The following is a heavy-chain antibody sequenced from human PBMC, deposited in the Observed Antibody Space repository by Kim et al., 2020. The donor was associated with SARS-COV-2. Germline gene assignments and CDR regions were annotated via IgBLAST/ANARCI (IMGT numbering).Heavy chain of an antibody. J-gene: IGHJ5*02. V-gene: IGHV1-18*01. Sequence: RLQGRVTMTTDTSASTAYMELRSLRSDDTAVYYCARDIPPTATMIFGFDPWGQGTLVTVSS. D-gene: IGHD4-17*01. CDR3: ARDIPPTATMIFGFDP.